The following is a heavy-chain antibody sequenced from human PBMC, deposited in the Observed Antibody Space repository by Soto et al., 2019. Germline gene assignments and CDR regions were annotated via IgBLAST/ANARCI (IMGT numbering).Heavy chain of an antibody. Sequence: EASVKVSCKASGYTFTGYYMHWVRQAPGRGLEWMGWINPNSGGTNYAQKFQGRVTMTRDTSISTAYMELSRLRSDDTAVYYCARDARWYYYDSSGYSGQKDAFDIWGQGTMVTVSS. CDR1: GYTFTGYY. J-gene: IGHJ3*02. CDR3: ARDARWYYYDSSGYSGQKDAFDI. V-gene: IGHV1-2*02. D-gene: IGHD3-22*01. CDR2: INPNSGGT.